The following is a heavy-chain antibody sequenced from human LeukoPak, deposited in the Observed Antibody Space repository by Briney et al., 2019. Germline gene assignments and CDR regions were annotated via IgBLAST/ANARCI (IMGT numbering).Heavy chain of an antibody. V-gene: IGHV4-59*01. Sequence: PSETLSLTCTVSRXSFSNYYWNWIRQPPGKGLEWIGYIYNSGSTNYNPSLKSRVTISMDTSKNQFSLRLSSVTAADTAVYYCARDWDNTGEFDPWGQGTLVTVSS. CDR1: RXSFSNYY. J-gene: IGHJ5*02. CDR3: ARDWDNTGEFDP. D-gene: IGHD3-10*01. CDR2: IYNSGST.